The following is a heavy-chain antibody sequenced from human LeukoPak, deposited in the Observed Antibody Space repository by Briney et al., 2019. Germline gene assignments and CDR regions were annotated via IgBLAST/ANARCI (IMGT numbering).Heavy chain of an antibody. CDR2: ISGSGGDL. V-gene: IGHV3-23*01. D-gene: IGHD3-22*01. CDR1: GFTFSSYA. J-gene: IGHJ4*02. Sequence: GGSLRLSCAASGFTFSSYAMNWVRQAPGKGLEWVSAISGSGGDLYYADSVKGRFTISRDNSKNTLLLQMSSLRAEDTAVYYCAKRGYYYESSGFYYLDSWGQGTLVTVSA. CDR3: AKRGYYYESSGFYYLDS.